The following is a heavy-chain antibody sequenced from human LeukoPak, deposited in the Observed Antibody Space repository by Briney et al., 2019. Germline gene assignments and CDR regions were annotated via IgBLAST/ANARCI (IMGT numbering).Heavy chain of an antibody. V-gene: IGHV3-7*01. CDR2: INGNGGDK. D-gene: IGHD3-10*01. J-gene: IGHJ4*02. CDR1: GFTLSSHW. CDR3: ARSGSGELL. Sequence: GGSLRLSCSASGFTLSSHWMTWVRQAPGKGLEWVANINGNGGDKFYVDSVKGRFAISRDSAHNSLFLQMNALRVEDTAVYYCARSGSGELLWGQGTLVTVSS.